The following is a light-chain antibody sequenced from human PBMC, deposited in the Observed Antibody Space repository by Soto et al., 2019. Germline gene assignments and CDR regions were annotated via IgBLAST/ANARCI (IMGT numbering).Light chain of an antibody. CDR2: AAS. J-gene: IGKJ3*01. CDR1: QSIRNY. Sequence: DIQMTQSPSSLSASVGDRVTITCRASQSIRNYLNWYQQKPGKAPKVLIYAASSLQSGVPSRFSGSGSGTEFTLTISSLQPEDFATYYCQQRSSPPRTFGPGTKVAVK. CDR3: QQRSSPPRT. V-gene: IGKV1-39*01.